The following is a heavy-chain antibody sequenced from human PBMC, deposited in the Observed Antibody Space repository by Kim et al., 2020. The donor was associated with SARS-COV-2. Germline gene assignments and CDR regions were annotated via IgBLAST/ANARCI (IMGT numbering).Heavy chain of an antibody. V-gene: IGHV4-59*13. CDR1: GASINSYY. J-gene: IGHJ4*02. Sequence: SETLSRTCTVSGASINSYYWSWIRQPPGKGLEWIGYIYYTGTTNYNPSLKSRVTISVDTSNLFSLKLTSVTAADTAVYYCARKTPAGLFDYWGQGTLVTV. CDR3: ARKTPAGLFDY. CDR2: IYYTGTT.